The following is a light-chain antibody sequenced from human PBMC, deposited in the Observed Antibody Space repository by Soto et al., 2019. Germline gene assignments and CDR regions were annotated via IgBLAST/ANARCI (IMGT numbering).Light chain of an antibody. Sequence: QSVLTQTRSVSGSPGQSVTISCTGTSNDVGGYNYVSWFQQHPGKVPKLMVYDVSYRPSGVPDRFSGSKSGNTASLTISGLQADDEGDYYCCSYAGTYLVFGGGTKLTVL. J-gene: IGLJ3*02. V-gene: IGLV2-11*01. CDR2: DVS. CDR3: CSYAGTYLV. CDR1: SNDVGGYNY.